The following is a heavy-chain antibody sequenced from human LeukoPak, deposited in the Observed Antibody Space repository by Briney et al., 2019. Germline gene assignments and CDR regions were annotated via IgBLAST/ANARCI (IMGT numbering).Heavy chain of an antibody. CDR1: GFTFSSYG. D-gene: IGHD3-10*01. CDR3: AKENYFGSGSYPDY. CDR2: ISYDGSNT. J-gene: IGHJ4*02. Sequence: QPGGSLRLSCAASGFTFSSYGMHWVRQVPGKGLEGVAVISYDGSNTYYGDSVKGRFAISRDNSKNTVYLQMNSLRAEDTAVYYCAKENYFGSGSYPDYWGQGALVTVSS. V-gene: IGHV3-30*18.